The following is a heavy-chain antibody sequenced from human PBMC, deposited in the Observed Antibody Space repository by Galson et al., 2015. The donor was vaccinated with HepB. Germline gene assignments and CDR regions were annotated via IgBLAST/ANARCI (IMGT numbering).Heavy chain of an antibody. CDR3: QIGHYFDS. J-gene: IGHJ4*02. V-gene: IGHV3-11*01. CDR2: ISSNGKGI. D-gene: IGHD2-21*01. Sequence: SLRLSCAAAGFDFNDRYMSWIRQAPGKGLEWVSYISSNGKGIYYADSVKGRFTISRDNAKNLLHLQMNSVRAEDTAVYYCQIGHYFDSWGQGTLVIVSS. CDR1: GFDFNDRY.